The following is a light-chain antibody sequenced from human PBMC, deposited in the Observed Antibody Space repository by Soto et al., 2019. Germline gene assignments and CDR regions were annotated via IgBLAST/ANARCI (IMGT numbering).Light chain of an antibody. Sequence: EILFTQSPGTIYSSPGQKATLPSRASQNVTSGIVAWHQQQPGQATRLLIYGASNRATGVADRFSGSGSGTNFPLAIIRLEREDFAVYHCQQYGSLPKTFGQGTKVDIK. J-gene: IGKJ1*01. CDR3: QQYGSLPKT. CDR2: GAS. V-gene: IGKV3-20*01. CDR1: QNVTSGI.